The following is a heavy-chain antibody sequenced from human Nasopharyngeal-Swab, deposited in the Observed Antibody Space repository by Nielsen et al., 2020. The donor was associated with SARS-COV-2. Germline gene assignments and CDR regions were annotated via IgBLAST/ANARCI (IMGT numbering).Heavy chain of an antibody. CDR3: ARARDGYNLAY. Sequence: QAPGKGLVWVSRINSDGSSTTYADSVKGRFTISRDNAKNTLYLQMNSLRAEDTAVYYCARARDGYNLAYWGQGTLVTVSS. D-gene: IGHD5-24*01. J-gene: IGHJ4*02. CDR2: INSDGSST. V-gene: IGHV3-74*01.